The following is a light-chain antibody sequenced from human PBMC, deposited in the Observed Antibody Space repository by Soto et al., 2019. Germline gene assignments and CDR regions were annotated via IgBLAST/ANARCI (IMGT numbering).Light chain of an antibody. J-gene: IGKJ1*01. V-gene: IGKV1-5*01. Sequence: DIQMTQSPSTLSAFVGDRVTITCRASQSIPNWVAWYQQKPGKAPKLLIYDASNLESGVPSRFSGGGSGTDFTLTVSSLQPDDFATYYCQQYNNYSPTFGQGTKVDIK. CDR2: DAS. CDR1: QSIPNW. CDR3: QQYNNYSPT.